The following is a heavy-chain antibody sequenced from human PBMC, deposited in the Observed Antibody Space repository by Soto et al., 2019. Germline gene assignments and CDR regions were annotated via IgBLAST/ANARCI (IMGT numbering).Heavy chain of an antibody. CDR3: AHTFGIFTGYNINFDY. CDR1: GFSLNTRGVA. J-gene: IGHJ4*02. Sequence: QITLKESGPTLVKPTQTLTLSCTFTGFSLNTRGVAVAGIRQPPGKALEWLGLILWEDETGYSPSMKTRLIIARDTSENQGVLTLTDVDPVDTATYFCAHTFGIFTGYNINFDYWGQGALVTVSS. V-gene: IGHV2-5*02. CDR2: ILWEDET. D-gene: IGHD3-9*01.